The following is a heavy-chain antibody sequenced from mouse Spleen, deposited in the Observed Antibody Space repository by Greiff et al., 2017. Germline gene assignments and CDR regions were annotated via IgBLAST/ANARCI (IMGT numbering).Heavy chain of an antibody. V-gene: IGHV1-81*01. J-gene: IGHJ3*01. CDR3: ARGPMITDAWFAY. CDR1: GYTFTSYG. CDR2: IYPRSGNT. D-gene: IGHD2-4*01. Sequence: QVQLQQSGAELARPGASVKLSCKASGYTFTSYGISWVKQRTGQGLEWIGEIYPRSGNTYYNEKFKGKATLTADKSSSTAYMELRSLTSEDSAVYFCARGPMITDAWFAYWGQRTLVTVSA.